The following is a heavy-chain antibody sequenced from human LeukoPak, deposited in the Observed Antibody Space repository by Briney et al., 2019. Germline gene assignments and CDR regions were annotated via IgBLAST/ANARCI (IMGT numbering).Heavy chain of an antibody. V-gene: IGHV3-23*01. CDR3: AKVAALSN. CDR2: LSGSSGST. Sequence: GSLRLSCAASGFTFSNFAMNWVRQAPGKGPEWVSGLSGSSGSTYCADSVKGRFTISRDNSKNTLYLQMNSLRAEDTAVYYCAKVAALSNWGQGTLVTVSS. D-gene: IGHD5/OR15-5a*01. CDR1: GFTFSNFA. J-gene: IGHJ4*02.